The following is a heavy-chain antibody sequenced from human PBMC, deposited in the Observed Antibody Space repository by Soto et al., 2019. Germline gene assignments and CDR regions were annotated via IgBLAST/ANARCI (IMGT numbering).Heavy chain of an antibody. CDR3: ARDLRDCSSTSCYLGYYYYGMDV. CDR2: IIPIFGTA. J-gene: IGHJ6*02. CDR1: GGTFSSYA. V-gene: IGHV1-69*13. D-gene: IGHD2-2*01. Sequence: ASVKVSCKASGGTFSSYAISCVRQAPGQGLEWMGGIIPIFGTANYAQKFQGRVTITADESTSTAYMELSSLRSEDTAVYYCARDLRDCSSTSCYLGYYYYGMDVWGQGTTVTVSS.